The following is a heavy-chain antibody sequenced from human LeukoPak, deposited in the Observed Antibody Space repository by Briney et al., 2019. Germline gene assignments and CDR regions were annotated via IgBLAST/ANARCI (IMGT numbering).Heavy chain of an antibody. CDR1: GYTFTGYY. J-gene: IGHJ4*02. CDR2: INPNSGGT. CDR3: ARVKYYYDSSGYYFIDS. V-gene: IGHV1-2*06. Sequence: GASVKVSCKASGYTFTGYYMHWVRQAPGQGLEWMGRINPNSGGTNYAQKFQGRVTMTRDTSISTAYMELSRRRSDDTAVYYCARVKYYYDSSGYYFIDSWGQGTLVTVSS. D-gene: IGHD3-22*01.